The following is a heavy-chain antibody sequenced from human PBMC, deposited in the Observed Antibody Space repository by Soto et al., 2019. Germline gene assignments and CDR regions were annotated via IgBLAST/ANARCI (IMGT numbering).Heavy chain of an antibody. CDR1: GYSISSGYY. CDR3: ARATSPPGYFDY. V-gene: IGHV4-38-2*01. CDR2: IYHSGST. Sequence: SETLSLTCAVSGYSISSGYYWGWIRQPPGKGLEWIGSIYHSGSTYHNPSLKSRVTISVDTSKNQFSLKLSSVTAADTAVYYCARATSPPGYFDYWGQGTLVTVSS. J-gene: IGHJ4*02. D-gene: IGHD2-2*01.